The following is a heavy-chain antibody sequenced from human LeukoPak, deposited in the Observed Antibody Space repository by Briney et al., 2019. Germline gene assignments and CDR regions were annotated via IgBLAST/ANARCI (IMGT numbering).Heavy chain of an antibody. V-gene: IGHV3-23*01. CDR3: GKDVRVGGGGTDV. CDR2: VSARGDST. Sequence: QPGGSLRLSCAASGFTFSTYAMTWVRQAPGKGLEWVSLVSARGDSTYYADSVKGRFTITRDNSKNTLSLQMNSVRAGDTAIYYCGKDVRVGGGGTDVWGQGTPVIVSS. J-gene: IGHJ6*02. D-gene: IGHD3-16*01. CDR1: GFTFSTYA.